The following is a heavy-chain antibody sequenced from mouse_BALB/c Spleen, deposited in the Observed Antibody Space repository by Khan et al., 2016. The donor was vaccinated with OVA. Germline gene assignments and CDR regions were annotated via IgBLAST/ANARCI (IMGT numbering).Heavy chain of an antibody. Sequence: QVQLQQPGAELTRPGASVKMSCKASGYTFTSYTMHWVKQRPGQGLEWIGYINPVSDYTNYNQNFKDKATLTADKSSGTAYMQLRSLTSEDSAVYYCAKEGAYYRSDGWFAYWGQGTLVTVST. CDR3: AKEGAYYRSDGWFAY. CDR1: GYTFTSYT. CDR2: INPVSDYT. V-gene: IGHV1-4*01. J-gene: IGHJ3*01. D-gene: IGHD2-14*01.